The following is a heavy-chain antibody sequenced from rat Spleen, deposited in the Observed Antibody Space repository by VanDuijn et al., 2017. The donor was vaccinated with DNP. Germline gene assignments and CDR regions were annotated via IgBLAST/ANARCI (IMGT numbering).Heavy chain of an antibody. CDR1: GFSLTSNS. CDR2: IWNNGGT. Sequence: QVQLKESGPGLVQPSQTLSLTCTIAGFSLTSNSVHWVRQPPGKGLEWMGVIWNNGGTRYNSVLKSRLRISKDTSKSQVFLKMNSRQTEDTATYYCARSPETSYIYFPWAYWGQGTLVIVSS. V-gene: IGHV2-41*01. CDR3: ARSPETSYIYFPWAY. D-gene: IGHD1-2*01. J-gene: IGHJ3*01.